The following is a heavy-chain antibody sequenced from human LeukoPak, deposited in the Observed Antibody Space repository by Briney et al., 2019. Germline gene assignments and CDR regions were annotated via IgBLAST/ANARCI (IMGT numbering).Heavy chain of an antibody. V-gene: IGHV3-74*03. J-gene: IGHJ4*02. CDR1: GFTFSSYW. CDR2: INYDGSIT. CDR3: ARDPRRATHKS. Sequence: PGGSLRLSRAASGFTFSSYWIHWVRQAPGKGLVWVSRINYDGSITTYADSVRGRFTVSRDNAKNTPYQQMNSLRAEDTAVYYSARDPRRATHKSWGQGTLVTVSS. D-gene: IGHD1-26*01.